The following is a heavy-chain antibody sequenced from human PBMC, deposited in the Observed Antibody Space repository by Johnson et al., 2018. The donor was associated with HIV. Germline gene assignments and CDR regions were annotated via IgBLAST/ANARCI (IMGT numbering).Heavy chain of an antibody. D-gene: IGHD1-26*01. Sequence: QVQLVESGGGVVRPGGSLRLSCAASGFTFSNAWMSWVRQAPGKGLAWVSYISSSCSTIYYAASVKGRFTISRDNAKNSLYLQMNSLRAEDTAVYYCARDRKVEWELLRSAFDIWGQGTMVTVSS. J-gene: IGHJ3*02. CDR1: GFTFSNAW. V-gene: IGHV3-11*04. CDR2: ISSSCSTI. CDR3: ARDRKVEWELLRSAFDI.